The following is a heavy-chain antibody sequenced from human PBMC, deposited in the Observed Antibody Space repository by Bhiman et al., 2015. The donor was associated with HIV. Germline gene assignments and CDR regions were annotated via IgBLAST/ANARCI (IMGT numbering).Heavy chain of an antibody. D-gene: IGHD4-17*01. V-gene: IGHV3-21*01. Sequence: EVQLVDSGGGLVKPGGSLRLSCAASGFTFSSYSMNWVRQAPGKGLEWVSSISSSSSYIYYADSLKGRFTISRDNAKNSLYLQMNSLRAEDTAVYYCARDAGAVTRVYFDYWGQGTLVTVSS. CDR1: GFTFSSYS. CDR2: ISSSSSYI. J-gene: IGHJ4*02. CDR3: ARDAGAVTRVYFDY.